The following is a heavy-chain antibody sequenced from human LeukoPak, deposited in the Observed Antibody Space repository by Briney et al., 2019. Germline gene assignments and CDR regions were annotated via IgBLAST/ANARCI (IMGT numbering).Heavy chain of an antibody. Sequence: GGSLRLSCAASGFTFSSYAMHWVRQAPGKGLEWVSSISSSSSYIYYADSVKGRFTISRDNAKNSLYLQMNSLRAEDTAVYYCARSTDYYDSSGYYDFDYWGQGTLVTVSS. V-gene: IGHV3-21*01. J-gene: IGHJ4*02. D-gene: IGHD3-22*01. CDR3: ARSTDYYDSSGYYDFDY. CDR1: GFTFSSYA. CDR2: ISSSSSYI.